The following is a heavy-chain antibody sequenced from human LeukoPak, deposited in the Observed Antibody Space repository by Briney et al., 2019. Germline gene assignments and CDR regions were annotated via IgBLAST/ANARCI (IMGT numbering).Heavy chain of an antibody. CDR2: IKQDGSEK. CDR3: ARSVDNDY. Sequence: GGSLRLSCAASGFTFSNYWMSWVRQAPGKGLEWVANIKQDGSEKYYVDSVKGRFTIFRDDARKSVYLQMNTLRAEDTAMYYCARSVDNDYWGPGTLVTVSS. J-gene: IGHJ4*02. CDR1: GFTFSNYW. V-gene: IGHV3-7*01. D-gene: IGHD3-9*01.